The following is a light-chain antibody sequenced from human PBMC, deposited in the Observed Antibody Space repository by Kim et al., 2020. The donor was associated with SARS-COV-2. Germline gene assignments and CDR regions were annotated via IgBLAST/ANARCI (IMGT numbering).Light chain of an antibody. CDR3: QQSDNTRT. V-gene: IGKV1-39*01. CDR2: GAS. CDR1: RSISSY. Sequence: IQMTQSPSSLSASVGDRVTITCRASRSISSYLSWFQQKPGKAPKLLIYGASSLQSGVPSRFSGSGSGTDFTLTISSLQPEDFATYYCQQSDNTRTFGQVTKVDIK. J-gene: IGKJ1*01.